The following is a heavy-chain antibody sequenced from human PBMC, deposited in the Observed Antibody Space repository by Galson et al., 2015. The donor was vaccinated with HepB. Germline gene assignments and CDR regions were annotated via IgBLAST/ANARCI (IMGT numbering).Heavy chain of an antibody. J-gene: IGHJ4*02. CDR2: ISYDGSNK. D-gene: IGHD3-10*01. CDR3: AKDHIKVRGVIIGRRFDY. CDR1: GFTFSSYG. Sequence: SLRLSCAASGFTFSSYGMHWVRQAPGKGLEWVAVISYDGSNKYYADSVKGRFTISRDNSKNTLYLQMNSLRAEDTAVYYCAKDHIKVRGVIIGRRFDYWGQGTLVTVSS. V-gene: IGHV3-30*18.